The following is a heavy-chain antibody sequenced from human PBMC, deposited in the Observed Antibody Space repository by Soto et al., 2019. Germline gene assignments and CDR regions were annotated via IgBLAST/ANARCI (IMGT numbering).Heavy chain of an antibody. D-gene: IGHD1-26*01. Sequence: EVQLLESGGGLVLPGGSLRLSCAPSGFTFSSYAMNWVRQAPGKGLQWVSAISGSGATTYYADSVKGRFTISRDNSKNTLYLEMNSLRAEDTAVYYCARPAVGGRSGDYFDYWGQGTLVTVSS. J-gene: IGHJ4*02. CDR1: GFTFSSYA. CDR2: ISGSGATT. CDR3: ARPAVGGRSGDYFDY. V-gene: IGHV3-23*01.